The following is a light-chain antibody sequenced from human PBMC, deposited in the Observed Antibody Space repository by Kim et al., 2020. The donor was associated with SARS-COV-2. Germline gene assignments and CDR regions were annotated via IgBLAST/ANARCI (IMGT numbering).Light chain of an antibody. J-gene: IGLJ3*02. V-gene: IGLV1-44*01. CDR2: ADN. CDR3: AAWDGTLHGWV. Sequence: ELTQPPSASGPPGQEVTISCSGSDSNVGFNSVNWYQQVPGKAPRLLIYADNHRASGVPGRFSGSKSGSSASLAISGLLSEDEADYYCAAWDGTLHGWVFGGGTRVTVL. CDR1: DSNVGFNS.